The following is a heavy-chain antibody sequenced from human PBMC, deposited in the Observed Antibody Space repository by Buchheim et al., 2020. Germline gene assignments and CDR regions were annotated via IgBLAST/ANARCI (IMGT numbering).Heavy chain of an antibody. CDR3: ARDLIAAAGRGLLY. D-gene: IGHD6-13*01. CDR1: GFTFSSYG. Sequence: QVQLVESGGGVVQPGRSLRLSCAASGFTFSSYGMHWVRQAPGKGLEWVAVIWYDGSNKYYADSVKGRFTISRDTSKNTLYLQMNSLRAEDTAVYYCARDLIAAAGRGLLYWGQGTL. J-gene: IGHJ4*02. CDR2: IWYDGSNK. V-gene: IGHV3-33*01.